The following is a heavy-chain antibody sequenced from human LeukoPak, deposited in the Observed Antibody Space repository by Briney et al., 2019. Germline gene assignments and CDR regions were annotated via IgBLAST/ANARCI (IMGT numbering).Heavy chain of an antibody. CDR1: GGSISSYY. CDR2: IYYNGST. V-gene: IGHV4-59*12. Sequence: SETLSLTCTVSGGSISSYYWSWIRQPPGKGLEWIGYIYYNGSTNYNPSLKSRVTILVDTSRTQFSLKVTSVTAAGTAVYYCAREGGPYRPLDYSGQGTLVTVSS. CDR3: AREGGPYRPLDY. J-gene: IGHJ4*02.